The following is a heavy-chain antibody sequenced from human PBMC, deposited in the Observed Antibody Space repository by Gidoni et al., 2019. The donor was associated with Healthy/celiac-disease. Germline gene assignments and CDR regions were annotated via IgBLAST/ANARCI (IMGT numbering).Heavy chain of an antibody. Sequence: QVQLVQSGAEVETPGASVKVSCKASGYTFTSSGISWVRQAPGQGLEWMGWISAYNGNTNYAQKLQGRVTMTTDTSTSTAYMELRSLRSDDTAVYYWARDRRSGYCSGGSCYVVGDFSWFDPWGQGTLVTVSS. V-gene: IGHV1-18*01. J-gene: IGHJ5*02. D-gene: IGHD2-15*01. CDR3: ARDRRSGYCSGGSCYVVGDFSWFDP. CDR1: GYTFTSSG. CDR2: ISAYNGNT.